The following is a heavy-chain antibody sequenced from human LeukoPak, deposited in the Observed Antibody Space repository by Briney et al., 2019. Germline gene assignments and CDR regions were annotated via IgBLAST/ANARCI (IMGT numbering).Heavy chain of an antibody. J-gene: IGHJ4*02. CDR3: AKDRRHSNNFGFYFEY. CDR1: GFTFSSFA. Sequence: GGSLRLSCAASGFTFSSFAMSWVRQAPGKGLEWVASVGGSGGSTNYADSVKGRFTISRDSSNNMVYLQMNSLRAEDTATYYCAKDRRHSNNFGFYFEYWGQGTLVTVSS. CDR2: VGGSGGST. V-gene: IGHV3-23*01. D-gene: IGHD3-3*01.